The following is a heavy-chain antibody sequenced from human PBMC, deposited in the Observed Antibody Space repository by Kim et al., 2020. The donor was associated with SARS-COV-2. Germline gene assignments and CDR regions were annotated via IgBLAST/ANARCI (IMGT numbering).Heavy chain of an antibody. Sequence: GGSLRLSCAASGFTFSSYGMHWVRQAPGKGLEWVAVIWYDGSNKYYADSVKGRFTISRDNSKNTLYLQMNSLRAEDTAVYYCAAEGPPSRIAATLLGESNQLDYWGQGTLVTVSS. CDR3: AAEGPPSRIAATLLGESNQLDY. J-gene: IGHJ4*02. V-gene: IGHV3-33*01. CDR2: IWYDGSNK. D-gene: IGHD3-16*01. CDR1: GFTFSSYG.